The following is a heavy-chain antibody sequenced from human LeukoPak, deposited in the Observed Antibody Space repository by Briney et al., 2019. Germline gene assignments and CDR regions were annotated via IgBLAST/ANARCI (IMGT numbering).Heavy chain of an antibody. J-gene: IGHJ4*02. CDR3: ARHNIVVVPAAYFDY. Sequence: SETLSLTCTVSGGSISSSSYYWGWIRQPPGKGLEWIGSIYYSGSTYYNPSLKSRVTISVDTSKNQFSLKLSSVTAAGTAVYYCARHNIVVVPAAYFDYWGQGTLVTVSS. D-gene: IGHD2-2*01. V-gene: IGHV4-39*01. CDR1: GGSISSSSYY. CDR2: IYYSGST.